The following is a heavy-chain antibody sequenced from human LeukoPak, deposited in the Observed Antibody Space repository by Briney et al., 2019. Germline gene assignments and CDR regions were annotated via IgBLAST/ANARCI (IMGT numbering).Heavy chain of an antibody. CDR2: ITHSGST. CDR1: GGSISSSSYY. V-gene: IGHV4-39*07. CDR3: ASRPYSSGYY. J-gene: IGHJ3*01. Sequence: PSETLSLTCTVSGGSISSSSYYWGWIRQPPGKGLEWIGEITHSGSTNYNPSLKSRVTISVDTSKNQFSLKLTSVTAADTAVYYCASRPYSSGYYWGQGTMVTVSS. D-gene: IGHD3-22*01.